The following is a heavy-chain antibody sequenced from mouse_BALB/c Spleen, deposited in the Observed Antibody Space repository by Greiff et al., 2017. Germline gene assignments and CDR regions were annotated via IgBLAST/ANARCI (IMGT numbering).Heavy chain of an antibody. CDR1: GYTFTSYY. V-gene: IGHV1S81*02. CDR2: INPSNGGT. CDR3: TRSGGYGSLYAMDY. Sequence: QVQLQQPGAELVKPGASVKLSCKASGYTFTSYYMYWVKQRPGQGLEWIGGINPSNGGTNFNEKFKSKATLTVDKSSSTAYMQLSSLTSEDSAVYYCTRSGGYGSLYAMDYWGQGTSVTVSS. J-gene: IGHJ4*01. D-gene: IGHD1-1*01.